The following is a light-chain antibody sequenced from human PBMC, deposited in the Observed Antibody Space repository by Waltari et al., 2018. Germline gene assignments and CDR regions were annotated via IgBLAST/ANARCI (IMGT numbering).Light chain of an antibody. J-gene: IGLJ3*02. Sequence: QSVLTQPPSASGTPGQRVTISCSGSSSNIGRYIVNWYPQLPGTAPKLLIYINNQRPSGVPDRFSGSKSGTSASLAISGLQSEDEADYYCAGWDDRLNGVVFGGGTKLTVL. CDR1: SSNIGRYI. CDR3: AGWDDRLNGVV. CDR2: INN. V-gene: IGLV1-44*01.